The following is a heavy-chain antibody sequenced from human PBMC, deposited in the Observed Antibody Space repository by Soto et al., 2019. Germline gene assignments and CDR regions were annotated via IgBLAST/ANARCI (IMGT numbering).Heavy chain of an antibody. D-gene: IGHD4-4*01. CDR1: GYTFTSYG. CDR3: ARRTTVTPLGYYYYYMDV. J-gene: IGHJ6*03. CDR2: ISAYNGNT. V-gene: IGHV1-18*01. Sequence: QVQLVQSGAEVKKPGASVKVSCKASGYTFTSYGISWVRQAPGQGLEWMGWISAYNGNTNYAQKLQGRVTMTTDTSTSNDYMELRSLRSDDTAVYYCARRTTVTPLGYYYYYMDVWGKGTTVTVSS.